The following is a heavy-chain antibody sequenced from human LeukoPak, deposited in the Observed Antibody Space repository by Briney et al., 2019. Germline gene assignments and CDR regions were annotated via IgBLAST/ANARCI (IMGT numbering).Heavy chain of an antibody. D-gene: IGHD1-26*01. CDR1: GFTFSDYY. CDR2: IGSTI. Sequence: GGSLRLSCGASGFTFSDYYMSWIRQAPGKGLEWVSYIGSTIYYADSVKGRFTISRDNAKNSLYLQMNSLRAEDTAVYYCARDRGIVGTTGYYYMDVWGKGTTVTASS. J-gene: IGHJ6*03. CDR3: ARDRGIVGTTGYYYMDV. V-gene: IGHV3-11*04.